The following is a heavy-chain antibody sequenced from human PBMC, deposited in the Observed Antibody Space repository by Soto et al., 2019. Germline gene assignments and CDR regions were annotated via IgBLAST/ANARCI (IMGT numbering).Heavy chain of an antibody. Sequence: DVQLVESGGGLVQPGRSLRLSCAASGFTFDDYAMHWVRQAPGKGLEWVSGISWNSGSIGYADSVKGRFTISRDNAKNSLYLQMYSLRAEDTALYYSAKDMGSSWYGEDFDYWGQGTLVTVSS. CDR2: ISWNSGSI. D-gene: IGHD6-13*01. J-gene: IGHJ4*02. CDR3: AKDMGSSWYGEDFDY. V-gene: IGHV3-9*01. CDR1: GFTFDDYA.